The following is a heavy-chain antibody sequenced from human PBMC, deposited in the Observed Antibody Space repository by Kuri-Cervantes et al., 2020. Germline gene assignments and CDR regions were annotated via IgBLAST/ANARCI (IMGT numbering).Heavy chain of an antibody. V-gene: IGHV4-34*01. D-gene: IGHD6-6*01. J-gene: IGHJ5*02. CDR1: GYSITDGYY. CDR2: INHSGST. CDR3: TRAKTARGWFDP. Sequence: SETLSLTCAVSGYSITDGYYWAWIRQPPGKGLEWIGEINHSGSTNYNPSLKSRVTISVDTSKNQFSLKLSSITAADTAVYYCTRAKTARGWFDPWGQGTLVTVSS.